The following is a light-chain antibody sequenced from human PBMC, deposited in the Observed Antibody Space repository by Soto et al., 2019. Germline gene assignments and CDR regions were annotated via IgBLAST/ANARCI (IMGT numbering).Light chain of an antibody. Sequence: EIVLTQSPGTLSLSPGERATLSFRASQSVSTTYLAWYQQKAGQAPRLLISGASSRATGVPDRFSGSGSGTDFTLTITRLEPEDFAVYYCQQYGSPPITFGQGTRLEIK. J-gene: IGKJ5*01. CDR2: GAS. V-gene: IGKV3-20*01. CDR1: QSVSTTY. CDR3: QQYGSPPIT.